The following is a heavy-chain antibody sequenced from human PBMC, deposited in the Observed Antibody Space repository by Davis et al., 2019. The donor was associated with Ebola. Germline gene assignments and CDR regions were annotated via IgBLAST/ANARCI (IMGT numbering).Heavy chain of an antibody. CDR2: IIPILGIA. D-gene: IGHD4-17*01. CDR3: ASCTAVTTLGGWFDP. Sequence: SVKVSCKASGGTFSSYAISWVRQAPGQGLEWMGRIIPILGIANYAQKFQGRVTITADKSTSTAYMELSSLRSEDTAVYYCASCTAVTTLGGWFDPWGQGTLVTVSS. J-gene: IGHJ5*02. V-gene: IGHV1-69*04. CDR1: GGTFSSYA.